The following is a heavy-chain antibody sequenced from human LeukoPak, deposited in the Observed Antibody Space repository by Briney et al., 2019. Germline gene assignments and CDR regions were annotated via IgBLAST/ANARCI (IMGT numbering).Heavy chain of an antibody. V-gene: IGHV3-72*01. CDR3: ARDGRVPGTWGWFDP. J-gene: IGHJ5*02. CDR2: IRNKANSYTT. Sequence: GGSLRLSCAASGFTFSDHQMGWVRQAPGKGLEWVGRIRNKANSYTTEYAASVKGRFTISRDDSKNSLYLQMNSLKTEDTAVYYCARDGRVPGTWGWFDPWGQGTLVTVSS. D-gene: IGHD1-14*01. CDR1: GFTFSDHQ.